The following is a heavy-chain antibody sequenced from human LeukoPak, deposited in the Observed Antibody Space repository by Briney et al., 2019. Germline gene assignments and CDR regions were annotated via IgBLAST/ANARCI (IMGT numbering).Heavy chain of an antibody. D-gene: IGHD1-1*01. CDR1: GXSISSYY. CDR2: IYYSGST. Sequence: SETLSLTCTVSGXSISSYYGSWIRQPPGKGLEWIGYIYYSGSTNYNPSLKSRVTISIDTSKNQFSLKLSSVTAADTAVYYCARRNWDAFDIWGQGTMVTVSS. V-gene: IGHV4-59*08. J-gene: IGHJ3*02. CDR3: ARRNWDAFDI.